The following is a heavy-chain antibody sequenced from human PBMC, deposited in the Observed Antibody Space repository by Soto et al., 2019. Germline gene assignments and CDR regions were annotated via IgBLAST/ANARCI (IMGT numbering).Heavy chain of an antibody. Sequence: EVQLVESGGGLVQPGRSLRLSCAASGFTFDDYAMHWVRQAPGKGLEWVSGISWNRGRIGYAASVKGRFTISRDNPKNSLYLQMNSLRAEHTALYYCAKDMGCGGDCYSSSIDYWGQGTLVTVSS. J-gene: IGHJ4*02. CDR1: GFTFDDYA. D-gene: IGHD2-21*02. CDR2: ISWNRGRI. V-gene: IGHV3-9*01. CDR3: AKDMGCGGDCYSSSIDY.